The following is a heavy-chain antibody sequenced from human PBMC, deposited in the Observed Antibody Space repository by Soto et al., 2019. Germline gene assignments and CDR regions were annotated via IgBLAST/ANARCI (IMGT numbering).Heavy chain of an antibody. CDR1: SGSINSSISY. D-gene: IGHD5-18*01. CDR2: IFYSGST. J-gene: IGHJ6*02. Sequence: PSETLSLTCTVFSGSINSSISYSGWNRQPPGKGLEWIGSIFYSGSTYYNPSLKSRVTISVDTSKNQFSLKLSSVTAADTAVYYCACIFSGGYSYGFYYNGMDVWGQGTTVT. CDR3: ACIFSGGYSYGFYYNGMDV. V-gene: IGHV4-39*01.